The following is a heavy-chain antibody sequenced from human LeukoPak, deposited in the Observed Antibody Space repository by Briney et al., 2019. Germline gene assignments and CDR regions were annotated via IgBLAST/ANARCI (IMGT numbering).Heavy chain of an antibody. CDR1: GFTFSRYG. D-gene: IGHD6-13*01. CDR3: AKDLDSSSWYDY. Sequence: PGGSLRLSCAASGFTFSRYGLHWVRQAPGKGLEWVAFIRDDGSTRYYADSVKGRFTISRDNSKNTLYLQMNSLRAEDTAVYYCAKDLDSSSWYDYWGQGTLVTVSS. CDR2: IRDDGSTR. J-gene: IGHJ4*02. V-gene: IGHV3-30*02.